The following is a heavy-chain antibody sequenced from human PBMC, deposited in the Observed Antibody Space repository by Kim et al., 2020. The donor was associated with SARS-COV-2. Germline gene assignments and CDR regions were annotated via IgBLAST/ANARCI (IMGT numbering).Heavy chain of an antibody. CDR3: AREGYFDGGSFFFDD. Sequence: NPAHKSRVTMSVETSKNQFSLQLTSMTAADTAIYYCAREGYFDGGSFFFDDWGQGTLVTVSS. V-gene: IGHV4-4*07. J-gene: IGHJ4*02. D-gene: IGHD2-15*01.